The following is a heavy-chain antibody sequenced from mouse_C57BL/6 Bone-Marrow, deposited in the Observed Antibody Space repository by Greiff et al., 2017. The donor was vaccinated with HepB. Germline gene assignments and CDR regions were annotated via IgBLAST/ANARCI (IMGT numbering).Heavy chain of an antibody. CDR1: GYAFSSSW. D-gene: IGHD1-1*01. CDR3: ARFITTVVKYFDV. CDR2: IYPGDGDT. Sequence: VKLVESGPELVKPGASVKISCKASGYAFSSSWMNWVKQRPGKGLEWIGRIYPGDGDTNYNGKFKGKATLTADKSSSTAYMQLSSLTSEDSAVYFCARFITTVVKYFDVWGTGTTVTVSS. V-gene: IGHV1-82*01. J-gene: IGHJ1*03.